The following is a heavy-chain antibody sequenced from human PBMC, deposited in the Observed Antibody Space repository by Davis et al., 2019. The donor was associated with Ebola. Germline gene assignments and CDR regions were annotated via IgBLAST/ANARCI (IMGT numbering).Heavy chain of an antibody. J-gene: IGHJ5*02. CDR2: MNPNSGNT. CDR3: AGRDWGKNWFDP. Sequence: AASVKVSCKASGYTFTSYDINWVRQATGQGLEWMGWMNPNSGNTGYAQKFQGRVTITADESTSTAYMELSSLRSEDTAVYYCAGRDWGKNWFDPWGQGTLVTVSS. D-gene: IGHD7-27*01. CDR1: GYTFTSYD. V-gene: IGHV1-8*01.